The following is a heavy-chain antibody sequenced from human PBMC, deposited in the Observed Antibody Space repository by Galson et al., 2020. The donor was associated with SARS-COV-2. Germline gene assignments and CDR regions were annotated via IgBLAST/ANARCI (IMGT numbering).Heavy chain of an antibody. J-gene: IGHJ4*02. D-gene: IGHD6-13*01. CDR1: GDTLTHYH. CDR3: ARDLVPIGGGGQQLVN. CDR2: INTNSDGT. V-gene: IGHV1-2*02. Sequence: ASVKDSCKATGDTLTHYHIHSVRQPPAQELEWIGCINTNSDGTYFVEIFQGRVTMTRDTSICTDYLALTSLTSDDPAVYYCARDLVPIGGGGQQLVNWGQGTLVTVSS.